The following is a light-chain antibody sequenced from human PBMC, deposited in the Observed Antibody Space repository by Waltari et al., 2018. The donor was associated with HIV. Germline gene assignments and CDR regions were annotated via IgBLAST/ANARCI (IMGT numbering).Light chain of an antibody. V-gene: IGKV1-39*01. CDR1: QHINMY. CDR3: QQTYAIPLT. CDR2: CAS. J-gene: IGKJ4*01. Sequence: DIQMTHSPDSLSAPTGNKVTITCRASQHINMYLNWYQQKPGRAPDLLIYCASILQAGVPSRFSGSKSGTLFTLTINNLQPEDSATYCCQQTYAIPLTFGGGDQGGDQT.